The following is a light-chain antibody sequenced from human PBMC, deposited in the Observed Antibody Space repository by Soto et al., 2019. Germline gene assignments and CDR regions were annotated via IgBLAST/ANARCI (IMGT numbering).Light chain of an antibody. CDR3: QQYNNWPPYT. Sequence: EIVMTQSPATLSVSPGERATLSCRASQSVSSNLAWYQQKPGQAPRLLIYGASTRATGIPARFSGSGSGTAFTLTTSRLQSEDFAVYYCQQYNNWPPYTFGQGTKLEIK. CDR1: QSVSSN. V-gene: IGKV3-15*01. J-gene: IGKJ2*01. CDR2: GAS.